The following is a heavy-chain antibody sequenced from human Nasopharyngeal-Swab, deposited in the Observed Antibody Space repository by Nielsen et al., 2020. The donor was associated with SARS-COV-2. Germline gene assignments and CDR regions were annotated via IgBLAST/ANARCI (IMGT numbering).Heavy chain of an antibody. J-gene: IGHJ6*02. D-gene: IGHD3-9*01. CDR3: ARVSRYYDILTGYYAEDGMDV. CDR2: IKRDGSEK. V-gene: IGHV3-7*01. Sequence: VRQAPGKGLEWVANIKRDGSEKYYVDSVKGRFTISRDNAKNSLYQQMNSLRAEDTAVYYCARVSRYYDILTGYYAEDGMDVWGQGTTVTVSS.